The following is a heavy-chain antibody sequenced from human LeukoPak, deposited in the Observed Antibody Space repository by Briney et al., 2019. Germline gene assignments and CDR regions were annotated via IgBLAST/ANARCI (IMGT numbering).Heavy chain of an antibody. CDR3: AKDHVGRAAAGPFDY. J-gene: IGHJ4*02. V-gene: IGHV3-21*01. CDR1: GFTFSSYS. D-gene: IGHD6-13*01. CDR2: ISSSSSYI. Sequence: GGSLRLSCAASGFTFSSYSMNWVRQAPGKGLEWVSSISSSSSYIYYADSVKGRFTISRDNAKNSLYLQMNSLRAEDTAVYYCAKDHVGRAAAGPFDYWGQGTLVTVSS.